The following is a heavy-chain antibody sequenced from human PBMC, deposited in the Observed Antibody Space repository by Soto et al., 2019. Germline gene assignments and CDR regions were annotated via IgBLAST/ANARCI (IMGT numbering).Heavy chain of an antibody. V-gene: IGHV1-69*12. CDR2: IIPIFGTA. CDR1: GGTFSSYA. D-gene: IGHD6-13*01. Sequence: QVQLVQSGAEVKKPGSSVKVSCKASGGTFSSYAISWVRQAPGQGLEWMGGIIPIFGTANYAQKFQGRVTITADESTSTAYMELSSLRSEDTAVYYCARDSGIAAAGTPSWFDPWGQGTLVTVSS. J-gene: IGHJ5*02. CDR3: ARDSGIAAAGTPSWFDP.